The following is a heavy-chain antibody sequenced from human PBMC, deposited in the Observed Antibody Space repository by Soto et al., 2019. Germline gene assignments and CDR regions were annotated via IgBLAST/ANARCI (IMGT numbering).Heavy chain of an antibody. CDR3: ARDGDSSSPTLTFYYYYYGMDV. D-gene: IGHD6-6*01. J-gene: IGHJ6*02. Sequence: ASVKVSCKTSGGTFSSYTISWVRQAPGQGLEWMGRISAYNGNTNYAQKLQGRVTMTTDTSTSTAYMELRSLRSDDTAVYYCARDGDSSSPTLTFYYYYYGMDVWGQGTAVTVSS. V-gene: IGHV1-18*01. CDR2: ISAYNGNT. CDR1: GGTFSSYT.